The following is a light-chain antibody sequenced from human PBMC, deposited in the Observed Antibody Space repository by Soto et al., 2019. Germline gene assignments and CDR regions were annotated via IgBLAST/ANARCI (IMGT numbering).Light chain of an antibody. V-gene: IGLV3-1*01. CDR1: KLGDKY. CDR2: QDS. CDR3: SSYTAGRTFV. J-gene: IGLJ2*01. Sequence: SYELTQPPSVSVSPGQTASITCSGDKLGDKYACWYQQKPGQSPVLVIYQDSKRPSGIPERFSGSKSGTTASLTISGLQADDEAEYFCSSYTAGRTFVFGGGTKLTVL.